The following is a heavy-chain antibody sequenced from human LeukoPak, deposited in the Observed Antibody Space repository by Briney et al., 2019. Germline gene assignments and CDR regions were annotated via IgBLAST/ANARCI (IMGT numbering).Heavy chain of an antibody. Sequence: GGSLRLSCAASGFAFTSCAMSWVRQAPGKGLEWVSAISGSGGSTYYADSVKGRFTISRDSSKNTLYLQMNSLRADDTAVYYCAKDPYSGSYYDYWGQGTLVTVSS. V-gene: IGHV3-23*01. CDR2: ISGSGGST. D-gene: IGHD1-26*01. J-gene: IGHJ4*02. CDR3: AKDPYSGSYYDY. CDR1: GFAFTSCA.